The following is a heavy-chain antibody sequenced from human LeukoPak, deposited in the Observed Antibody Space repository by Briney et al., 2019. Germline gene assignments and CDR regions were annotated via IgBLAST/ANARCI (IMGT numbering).Heavy chain of an antibody. V-gene: IGHV3-30*03. Sequence: GGSLRLSCAPSGFTFSRHGMHWVRQAPGKGLEWVAVISYDGSNKYYADSVKGRFTISRDNSKNTLYLQMNSLRAEDTAVYYCARGGGAIRHSTRYWGQGTLVTVSS. J-gene: IGHJ4*02. CDR3: ARGGGAIRHSTRY. CDR2: ISYDGSNK. CDR1: GFTFSRHG. D-gene: IGHD3-10*01.